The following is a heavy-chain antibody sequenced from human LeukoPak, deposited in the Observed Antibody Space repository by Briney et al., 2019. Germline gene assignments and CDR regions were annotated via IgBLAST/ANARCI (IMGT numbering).Heavy chain of an antibody. CDR1: GFTFSSYG. CDR3: AKSRGLYSSGWYENWFDP. J-gene: IGHJ5*02. CDR2: ISGSGGST. V-gene: IGHV3-23*01. Sequence: PGGSLRLSCAASGFTFSSYGMSWVRQAPGKGLEWVSAISGSGGSTYYADSVKGRFTISRDNSKNTLYLQMNSLRAEDTAVYYCAKSRGLYSSGWYENWFDPWGQGTLVTVSS. D-gene: IGHD6-19*01.